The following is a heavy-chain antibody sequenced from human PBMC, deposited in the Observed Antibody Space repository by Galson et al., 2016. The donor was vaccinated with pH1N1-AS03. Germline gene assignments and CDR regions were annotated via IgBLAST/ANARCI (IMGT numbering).Heavy chain of an antibody. D-gene: IGHD5-12*01. J-gene: IGHJ6*04. CDR1: GFTVSTYD. V-gene: IGHV3-13*01. Sequence: SLRLSCAASGFTVSTYDMHWVRQSAGGGLEWVSLIAAVGTTEYAGSVKGRFTISREIPQNSLYLQMDSLRADDTAVYYCAVWGYISGTHGLYVWGKGTTVTVSS. CDR2: IAAVGTT. CDR3: AVWGYISGTHGLYV.